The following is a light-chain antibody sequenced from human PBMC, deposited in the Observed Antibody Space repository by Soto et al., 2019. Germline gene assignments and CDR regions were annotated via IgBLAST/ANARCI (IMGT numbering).Light chain of an antibody. CDR3: SSSTSTNTPYV. V-gene: IGLV2-14*01. CDR2: EVT. J-gene: IGLJ1*01. CDR1: SSDVGAYNF. Sequence: QSALTQPASVSGSPGQSITISCTGSSSDVGAYNFVSWYQHHPGRAPKLILYEVTTRPSGVSSRFSGSKSGNTASLTISGLQADAEATYYCSSSTSTNTPYVFGTGTKVTVL.